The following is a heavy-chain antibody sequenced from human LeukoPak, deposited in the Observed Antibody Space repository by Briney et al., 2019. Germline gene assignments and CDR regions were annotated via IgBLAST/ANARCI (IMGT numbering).Heavy chain of an antibody. CDR3: ATLKGTMVRGDPTPLGY. Sequence: ASVKVSCKASGYTFTSYGISWVRQAPGQGLEWMGWISAYNGNTNYAQKLQGRVTMTEDTSTDTAYMELSSLRSEDTAVYYCATLKGTMVRGDPTPLGYWGQGTLVTVSS. V-gene: IGHV1-18*01. J-gene: IGHJ4*02. D-gene: IGHD3-10*01. CDR1: GYTFTSYG. CDR2: ISAYNGNT.